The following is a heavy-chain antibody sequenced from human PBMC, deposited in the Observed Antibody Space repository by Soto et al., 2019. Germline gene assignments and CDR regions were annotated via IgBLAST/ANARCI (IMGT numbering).Heavy chain of an antibody. J-gene: IGHJ4*02. V-gene: IGHV1-18*04. CDR2: INTYTQNT. Sequence: QVQLVQSGAELKKPGASMKVSCKASGYTFTSFGITWVRQAPGQGLEWMGWINTYTQNTKYAHNFQGRVTMTTDTSPTTSYMELRSLRSDDTAVYYCGRESSGSGWSFDFWGQGSLVTVSS. CDR3: GRESSGSGWSFDF. D-gene: IGHD6-19*01. CDR1: GYTFTSFG.